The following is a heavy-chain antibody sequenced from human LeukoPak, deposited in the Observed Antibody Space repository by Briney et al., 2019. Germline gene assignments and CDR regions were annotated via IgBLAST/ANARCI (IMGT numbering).Heavy chain of an antibody. J-gene: IGHJ6*03. V-gene: IGHV3-7*01. CDR2: IKQDGSEK. Sequence: PGGSLRLSCAASGFTFNSYWMSWVRQAPGKGLEWVANIKQDGSEKYYVDSVKGRFTISRDNAKNSLYLQMNSLRAEDTAVYYCAREPGYSSSWYLYYYYYMDVWGKGTTVTISS. CDR1: GFTFNSYW. D-gene: IGHD6-13*01. CDR3: AREPGYSSSWYLYYYYYMDV.